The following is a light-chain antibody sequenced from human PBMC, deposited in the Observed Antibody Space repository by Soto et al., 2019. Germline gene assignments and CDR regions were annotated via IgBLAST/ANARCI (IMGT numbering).Light chain of an antibody. CDR2: KAS. J-gene: IGKJ1*01. CDR3: QQSNSPLT. V-gene: IGKV1-5*03. Sequence: IQMTQSPSTLSASVGDRVTITCRASQKISSWVAWYQQKPGKAPKLLIYKASTLESGVPSRFSGSGSGTEFTLTISSLQPDDFATYYCQQSNSPLTFGQGTNVDIK. CDR1: QKISSW.